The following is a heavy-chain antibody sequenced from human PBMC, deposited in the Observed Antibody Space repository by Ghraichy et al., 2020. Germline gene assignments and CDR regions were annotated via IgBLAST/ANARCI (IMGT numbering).Heavy chain of an antibody. Sequence: ASVKVSCKASGYTFTGYYMHWVRQAPGQGLEWMGRINPNSGGTNYAQKFQGRVTMTRDTSISTAYMELSRLRSDDTAVYYCARVSPYGSGSTDRPSTVWTSGMDVWGQGTTVTVSS. CDR2: INPNSGGT. J-gene: IGHJ6*02. CDR1: GYTFTGYY. V-gene: IGHV1-2*06. CDR3: ARVSPYGSGSTDRPSTVWTSGMDV. D-gene: IGHD3-10*01.